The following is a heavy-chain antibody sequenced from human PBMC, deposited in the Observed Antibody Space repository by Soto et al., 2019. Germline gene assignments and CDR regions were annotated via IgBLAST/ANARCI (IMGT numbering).Heavy chain of an antibody. D-gene: IGHD1-26*01. CDR3: AKDGGIHLSSGSYYDQYYFDY. V-gene: IGHV3-23*01. CDR2: ISGSGGST. CDR1: GFTFSSYA. J-gene: IGHJ4*02. Sequence: GGSLRLSCAASGFTFSSYAMSWVRQAPGKGLEWVSAISGSGGSTYYADSVKGRFTISRDNSKNTLYLQMNSLRAEDTAVYYCAKDGGIHLSSGSYYDQYYFDYWGQGTLVTVSS.